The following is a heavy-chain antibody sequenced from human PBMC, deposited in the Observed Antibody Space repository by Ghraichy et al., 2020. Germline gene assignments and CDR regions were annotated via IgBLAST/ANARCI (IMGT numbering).Heavy chain of an antibody. J-gene: IGHJ4*02. CDR2: INHSGST. D-gene: IGHD6-13*01. V-gene: IGHV4-34*01. Sequence: SETLSLTCAVYGGSFSSYYWSWIRQPPGKGLEWIGEINHSGSTNYNPSLKSRVTISVDTSKKQFSLKLSSVTAADTGVYYCARRRTYSSSWYDGVDSWGQGTLVTVSS. CDR3: ARRRTYSSSWYDGVDS. CDR1: GGSFSSYY.